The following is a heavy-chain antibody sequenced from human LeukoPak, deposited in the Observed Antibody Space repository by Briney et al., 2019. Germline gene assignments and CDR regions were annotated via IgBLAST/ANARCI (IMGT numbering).Heavy chain of an antibody. CDR3: ARDGTVTILDY. CDR1: GGSFSGYY. J-gene: IGHJ4*02. Sequence: SETLSLTCAVYGGSFSGYYWSWIRQPPGKGLEWIGEINHSGSTNYNPSLKSRVTISVDTSKDQFSLKLSSVTAADTAVYYCARDGTVTILDYWGQGTLVTVSS. D-gene: IGHD4-11*01. V-gene: IGHV4-34*01. CDR2: INHSGST.